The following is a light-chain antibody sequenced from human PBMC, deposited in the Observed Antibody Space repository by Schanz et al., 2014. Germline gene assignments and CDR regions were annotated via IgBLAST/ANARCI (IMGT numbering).Light chain of an antibody. CDR3: SSYTGSNNLV. CDR1: SSDVGNYNY. CDR2: DVT. Sequence: QSALTQPASVSGSPGQSITISCTGTSSDVGNYNYVSWYRHHPGKAPKLIIFDVTSRPSGVSNRFSGSKSGNTASLTISGLQAEDEADYYCSSYTGSNNLVFGGGTKLTV. V-gene: IGLV2-14*03. J-gene: IGLJ2*01.